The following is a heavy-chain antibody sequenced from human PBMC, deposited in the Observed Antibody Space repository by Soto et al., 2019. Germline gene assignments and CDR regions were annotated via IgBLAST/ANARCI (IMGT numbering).Heavy chain of an antibody. Sequence: SETLSLTCTVSGCSISNYYWSWIRQHPGKGLEWVGYIYYTGSTSYNPSLKSRVAMSVDTSKKQISLKLTSVTAADTAVYYCAREYTRWFDPWGQGTLVTVS. V-gene: IGHV4-59*01. J-gene: IGHJ5*02. D-gene: IGHD1-20*01. CDR3: AREYTRWFDP. CDR1: GCSISNYY. CDR2: IYYTGST.